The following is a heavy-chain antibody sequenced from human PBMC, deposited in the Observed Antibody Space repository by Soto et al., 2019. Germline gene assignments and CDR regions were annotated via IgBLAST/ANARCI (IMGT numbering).Heavy chain of an antibody. Sequence: SETLSLTCTVSGGSISSSSYYWGWIRQPPGKGLEWIGSIYYSGSTYYNPSLKSRVTISVDTSKNQFSLKLSSVTAADTAVYYCASPYYYDSSGYSYFQHWGQGTLVTVSS. CDR3: ASPYYYDSSGYSYFQH. D-gene: IGHD3-22*01. CDR1: GGSISSSSYY. CDR2: IYYSGST. V-gene: IGHV4-39*01. J-gene: IGHJ1*01.